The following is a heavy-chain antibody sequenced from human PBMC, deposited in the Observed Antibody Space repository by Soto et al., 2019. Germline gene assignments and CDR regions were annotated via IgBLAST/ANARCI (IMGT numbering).Heavy chain of an antibody. CDR3: ARGLHYDFWSGGNMDV. CDR2: ISSNGGST. V-gene: IGHV3-64*01. CDR1: GFTFSSYA. D-gene: IGHD3-3*01. J-gene: IGHJ6*03. Sequence: PGGSLRLSCAASGFTFSSYAMHWVRQAPGKGLEYVSAISSNGGSTYYANSVKGRFTISRDNSKNTLYLQMGSLRAEDMAVYYYARGLHYDFWSGGNMDVWGKGTTVTVSS.